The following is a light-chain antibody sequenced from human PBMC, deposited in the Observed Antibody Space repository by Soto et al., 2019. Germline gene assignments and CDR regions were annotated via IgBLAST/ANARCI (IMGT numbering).Light chain of an antibody. Sequence: EIVMTQSPATLSVSPGERATLSCRASQSVSSSYLAWYQQKPGQAPRLLIYGASNRATGIPARFSGSGSGTDFTLTISSLEPEDFAVYYCQQRSNWPPITFGQGTRLENK. V-gene: IGKV3D-20*02. CDR3: QQRSNWPPIT. J-gene: IGKJ5*01. CDR1: QSVSSSY. CDR2: GAS.